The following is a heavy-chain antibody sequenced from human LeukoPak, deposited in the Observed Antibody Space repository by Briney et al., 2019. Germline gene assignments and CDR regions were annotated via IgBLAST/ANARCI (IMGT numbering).Heavy chain of an antibody. Sequence: GGSLRLSCPASGFTFSSHSLMWVRQAPGKGLEWVSSISPDSGYIYYADSVKGRFTISRDNAENSLLLQMNSLGAEDTAVYYCAPFSAVTHYYFDYWGQGTLVTVSS. J-gene: IGHJ4*02. CDR3: APFSAVTHYYFDY. CDR2: ISPDSGYI. V-gene: IGHV3-21*01. CDR1: GFTFSSHS. D-gene: IGHD6-13*01.